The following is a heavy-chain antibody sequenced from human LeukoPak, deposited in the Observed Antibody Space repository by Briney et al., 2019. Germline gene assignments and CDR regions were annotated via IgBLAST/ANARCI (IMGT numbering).Heavy chain of an antibody. Sequence: GRSLRLSCAASGFTFSSYGMHWVRQAPGKGLEWVSYISSSGSTIYYADSVKGRFTISRDNSKSTLYLQMNSLRAEDTAVYYCARPKYYYERTFDAFDIWGQGTMVTVSS. CDR1: GFTFSSYG. D-gene: IGHD3-22*01. CDR3: ARPKYYYERTFDAFDI. V-gene: IGHV3-48*01. CDR2: ISSSGSTI. J-gene: IGHJ3*02.